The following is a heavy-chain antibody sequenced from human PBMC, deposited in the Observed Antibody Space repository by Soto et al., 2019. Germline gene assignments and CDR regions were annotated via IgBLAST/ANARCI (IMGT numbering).Heavy chain of an antibody. CDR1: GGSISSSSYY. J-gene: IGHJ6*03. Sequence: SETLSLTCTVSGGSISSSSYYWGWIRQPPGKGLEWIGSIYYSGSTYYNPSLKSRVTISVDTSKNQFSLKLSSVTAADTAVYYCASILRFLEWLLSERYYYMDVWGKGTTVTVSS. V-gene: IGHV4-39*01. D-gene: IGHD3-3*01. CDR2: IYYSGST. CDR3: ASILRFLEWLLSERYYYMDV.